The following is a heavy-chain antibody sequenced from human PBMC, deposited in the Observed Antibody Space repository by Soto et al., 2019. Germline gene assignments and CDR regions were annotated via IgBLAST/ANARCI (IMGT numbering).Heavy chain of an antibody. D-gene: IGHD5-12*01. V-gene: IGHV1-69*06. CDR2: IIPIFGTA. CDR1: GGTFSSYA. Sequence: GASVKVSCKASGGTFSSYAISWVRQAPGQGLEWMGGIIPIFGTANYAQKFQGRVTITADKSTSTAYMELSSLRSEDTAVYYCARGSRTLEMATSFYYWGQGTRGSVSS. J-gene: IGHJ4*02. CDR3: ARGSRTLEMATSFYY.